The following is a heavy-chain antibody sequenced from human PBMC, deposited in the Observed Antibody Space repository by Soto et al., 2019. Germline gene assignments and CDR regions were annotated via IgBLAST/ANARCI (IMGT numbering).Heavy chain of an antibody. J-gene: IGHJ6*03. CDR1: GDGFASCA. D-gene: IGHD3-3*01. CDR3: ARTVPRAYHDFWSGPMPDYYMDV. Sequence: GASVKVCCTASGDGFASCARRWVRQATGQRLEWMGWINAGNGNTKYSQKFQGRVTITRDTSASTAYMELSSLRSEDTAVYYCARTVPRAYHDFWSGPMPDYYMDVWGKGTTVTVSS. V-gene: IGHV1-3*01. CDR2: INAGNGNT.